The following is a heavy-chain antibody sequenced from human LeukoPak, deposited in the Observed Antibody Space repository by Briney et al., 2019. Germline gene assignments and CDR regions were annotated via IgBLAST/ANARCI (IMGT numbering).Heavy chain of an antibody. D-gene: IGHD2-2*01. V-gene: IGHV4-59*01. CDR2: IYYSGST. J-gene: IGHJ6*03. CDR1: GGSINSYY. CDR3: ASCGGYCSSTSPYYYYMDV. Sequence: SETLSLTCTVSGGSINSYYWSWIRQPPGKGLEWIGYIYYSGSTNYNPSLKSRVTISVDTSKNQFSLKLSSVTAADTAVYYCASCGGYCSSTSPYYYYMDVWGKGTTVTVSS.